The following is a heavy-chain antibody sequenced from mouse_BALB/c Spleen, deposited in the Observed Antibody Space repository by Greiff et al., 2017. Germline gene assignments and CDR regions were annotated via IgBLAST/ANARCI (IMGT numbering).Heavy chain of an antibody. V-gene: IGHV5-6-5*01. CDR3: ARGGVTTRRDAMDY. D-gene: IGHD2-3*01. J-gene: IGHJ4*01. Sequence: DVKLVESGGGLVKPGGSLKLSCAASGFTFSSYAMSWVRQTPEKRLEWVASISSGGSTYYPDSVKGRFTISRDNARNILYLQMSSLRSEDTAMYYGARGGVTTRRDAMDYWGQGTSVTVSS. CDR1: GFTFSSYA. CDR2: ISSGGST.